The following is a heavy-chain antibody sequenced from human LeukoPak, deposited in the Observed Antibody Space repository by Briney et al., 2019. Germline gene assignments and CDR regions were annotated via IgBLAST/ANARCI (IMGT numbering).Heavy chain of an antibody. Sequence: ASVKVSCKASGYTFTSYDISWVRQAPGQGLEWMGWISAQHGQTEYAPNSQDRVTMTTDTYTNTAYMELRSLRSDDTAVYYCAGSLGYCTSNVCYLKYWGQGTLVTVSS. CDR3: AGSLGYCTSNVCYLKY. V-gene: IGHV1-18*01. D-gene: IGHD2-8*01. CDR2: ISAQHGQT. CDR1: GYTFTSYD. J-gene: IGHJ4*02.